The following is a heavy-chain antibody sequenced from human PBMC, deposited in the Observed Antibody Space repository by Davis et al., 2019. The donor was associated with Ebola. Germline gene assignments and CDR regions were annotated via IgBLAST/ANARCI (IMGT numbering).Heavy chain of an antibody. V-gene: IGHV1-69*06. J-gene: IGHJ4*02. CDR2: IIPIFGPA. D-gene: IGHD2-21*01. CDR3: ARESPLGDELLPVEGFFDY. Sequence: SVKVSCKASGYTFTGYYMHWVRQAPGQGLEWMGGIIPIFGPANYAQKFQGRVTITADKSTSTAYMELSSLRSEDTAVYYCARESPLGDELLPVEGFFDYWGQGTLVTVSS. CDR1: GYTFTGYY.